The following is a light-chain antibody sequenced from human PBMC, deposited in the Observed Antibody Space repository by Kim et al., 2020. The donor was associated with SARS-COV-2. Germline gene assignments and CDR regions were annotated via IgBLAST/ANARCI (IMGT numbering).Light chain of an antibody. CDR1: QSIGNW. Sequence: ASVGDRVTITCRASQSIGNWLAWYQQKPGKVPKLLVYSASSLQSGVPSRFSGSGSGTEFTLTIDGLQPEDFATYYCQQATGFPLSFGGGTKVDIK. CDR2: SAS. CDR3: QQATGFPLS. V-gene: IGKV1-12*01. J-gene: IGKJ4*01.